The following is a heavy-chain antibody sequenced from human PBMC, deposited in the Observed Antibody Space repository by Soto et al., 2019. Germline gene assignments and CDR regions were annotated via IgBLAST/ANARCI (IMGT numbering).Heavy chain of an antibody. Sequence: GGSLRLSCAASGFTFSSYGMHWVRQAPGKGLEWVAVISYDGSNKYYADSVKGRFTISRDNSKNTLYLQMNSLRAEDTAVYYCAKASIAAHRDPYYYYYYGMDVWGQGTTVTVSS. V-gene: IGHV3-30*18. J-gene: IGHJ6*02. CDR2: ISYDGSNK. CDR1: GFTFSSYG. D-gene: IGHD6-6*01. CDR3: AKASIAAHRDPYYYYYYGMDV.